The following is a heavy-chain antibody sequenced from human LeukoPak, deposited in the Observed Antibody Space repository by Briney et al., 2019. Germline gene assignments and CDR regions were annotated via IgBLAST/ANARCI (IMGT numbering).Heavy chain of an antibody. V-gene: IGHV3-74*01. CDR3: VRDWDHYDFDS. CDR1: GFTFSNYY. J-gene: IGHJ5*01. CDR2: INGVGSDR. D-gene: IGHD3-3*01. Sequence: GGSLGLSCAASGFTFSNYYIHWVRQAPGKGLVWVSRINGVGSDRIYADFVKGRFTISRDNAKNTVYLQMNSLRAEDTAMYYCVRDWDHYDFDSWGQGTLVTVSS.